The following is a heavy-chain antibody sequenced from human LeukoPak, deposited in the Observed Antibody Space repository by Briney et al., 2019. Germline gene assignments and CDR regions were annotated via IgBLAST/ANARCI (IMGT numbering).Heavy chain of an antibody. D-gene: IGHD3-9*01. Sequence: GGSLRLSCAASGFTFSSYSMNWVRQAPGKGLEWVSSISSSSSYIYYADSVKGRFTISRDNAKNSLYLQMNSLRAEDTAVYYCARVRPTTADVLRYFDWPGDAFDIWGQGTMVTVSS. V-gene: IGHV3-21*01. CDR3: ARVRPTTADVLRYFDWPGDAFDI. CDR2: ISSSSSYI. J-gene: IGHJ3*02. CDR1: GFTFSSYS.